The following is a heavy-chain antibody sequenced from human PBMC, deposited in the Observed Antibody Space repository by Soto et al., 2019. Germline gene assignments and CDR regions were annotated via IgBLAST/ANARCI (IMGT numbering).Heavy chain of an antibody. J-gene: IGHJ3*01. CDR2: FGGTDGDSDGVP. CDR3: VKRGRNWGAFDF. V-gene: IGHV3-23*01. CDR1: GFILNNYA. Sequence: VQLLESGGDLVQPGGSLRLSCVASGFILNNYAMSWVRQAPGKGLEWVSTFGGTDGDSDGVPWYDDSVKGRLTISRDRTANTLFLHMDNLRAEDSALYYCVKRGRNWGAFDFWGQGTKVVVSS. D-gene: IGHD7-27*01.